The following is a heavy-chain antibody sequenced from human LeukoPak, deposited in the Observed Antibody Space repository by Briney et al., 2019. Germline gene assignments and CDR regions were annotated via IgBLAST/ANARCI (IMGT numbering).Heavy chain of an antibody. Sequence: GGSLRLSCAASGFTFSSYSMNWVRQAPGKGLEWVSYISSSSSTIYYADSVKGRFTISRDNAKNSLYLQMNSLRAEDTAVYYCARGAYYYEDWGQGTLVTVSS. CDR3: ARGAYYYED. CDR2: ISSSSSTI. V-gene: IGHV3-48*01. D-gene: IGHD3-22*01. CDR1: GFTFSSYS. J-gene: IGHJ4*02.